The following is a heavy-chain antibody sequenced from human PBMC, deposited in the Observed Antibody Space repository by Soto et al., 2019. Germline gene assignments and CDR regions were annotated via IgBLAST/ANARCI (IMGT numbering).Heavy chain of an antibody. CDR3: ASRDPDILTTYSYSMDG. CDR2: MNPNSGNT. D-gene: IGHD3-9*01. V-gene: IGHV1-8*02. J-gene: IGHJ6*02. Sequence: SVKVSCKASGGTFSSYAISWVRQAPGQGLEWMGWMNPNSGNTGYAQKFQGRVTMTRNTSISTAYMELSSLRSEDTAVDYCASRDPDILTTYSYSMDGWGQGTTVTVYS. CDR1: GGTFSSYA.